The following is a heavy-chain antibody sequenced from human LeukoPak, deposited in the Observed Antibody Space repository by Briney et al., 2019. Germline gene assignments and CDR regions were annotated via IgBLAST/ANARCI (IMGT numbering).Heavy chain of an antibody. CDR1: GGSISSYY. CDR2: TYTSGST. D-gene: IGHD6-19*01. Sequence: SETLSLTCTVSGGSISSYYWSWIRQPAGKGLEWIGRTYTSGSTNYNPSLKSRVTMSVDTSKNQFSLKLSSVTAADTAVYYCARDRSSGWYFGDAFDIWGQGTMVTVSS. J-gene: IGHJ3*02. CDR3: ARDRSSGWYFGDAFDI. V-gene: IGHV4-4*07.